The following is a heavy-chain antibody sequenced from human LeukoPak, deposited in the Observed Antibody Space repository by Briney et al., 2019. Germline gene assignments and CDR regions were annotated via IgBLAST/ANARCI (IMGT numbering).Heavy chain of an antibody. CDR3: ARGRGVLLVY. CDR1: GFTFNNYW. V-gene: IGHV3-66*01. Sequence: GGSLRLSCAASGFTFNNYWMSWVRQAPGKGLEWVSVIYSGGSTYYADSVKGRFTISRDNSKNTLYLQMNSLRAEDTAVYYCARGRGVLLVYWGQGTLVTVSS. D-gene: IGHD3-16*01. J-gene: IGHJ4*02. CDR2: IYSGGST.